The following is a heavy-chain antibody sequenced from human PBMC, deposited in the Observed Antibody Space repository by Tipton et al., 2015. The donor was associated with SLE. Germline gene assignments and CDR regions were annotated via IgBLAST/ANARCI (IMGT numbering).Heavy chain of an antibody. V-gene: IGHV4-34*01. D-gene: IGHD2-21*01. CDR3: ARDFCGGDCSYAFDI. Sequence: TLSLTCAVYGGSFNDYYWSWIRQPPGKGLEWIGEVTQSGATNYNPSLKSRVTISVDTSKNQFSLKLSSVTAADTAVYYCARDFCGGDCSYAFDIWGQGTMVTVSS. J-gene: IGHJ3*02. CDR2: VTQSGAT. CDR1: GGSFNDYY.